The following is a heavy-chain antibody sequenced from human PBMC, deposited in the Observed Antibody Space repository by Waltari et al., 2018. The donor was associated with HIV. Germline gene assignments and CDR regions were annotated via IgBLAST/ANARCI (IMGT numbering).Heavy chain of an antibody. CDR1: GFSFNSYS. J-gene: IGHJ4*02. CDR3: ARVAMYYYGSGEKYYFDY. CDR2: ISTSSRTI. V-gene: IGHV3-48*02. Sequence: EVQLVESGGGLVQPGGSLRLSCAASGFSFNSYSMNWVRQAPGKGLELVSYISTSSRTIYYADSVRGRFTISRDNAKKSLYLQMNSLRDEDTAVYYCARVAMYYYGSGEKYYFDYWGQGTLVTVSS. D-gene: IGHD3-10*01.